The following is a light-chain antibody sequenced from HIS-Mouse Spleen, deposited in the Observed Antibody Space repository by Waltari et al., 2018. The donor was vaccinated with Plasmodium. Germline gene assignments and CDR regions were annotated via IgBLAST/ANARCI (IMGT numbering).Light chain of an antibody. V-gene: IGLV3-10*01. Sequence: SYELTQPPSVSVSPGQTDRITCSGDALTTKYDYWYQQKSGQAPVLVIYEDSKRPSGIPERFSGSSSGTMATLTISGAQVEDEADYYCYSTDSSGNHRVFGGGTKLTVL. CDR3: YSTDSSGNHRV. CDR2: EDS. J-gene: IGLJ3*02. CDR1: ALTTKY.